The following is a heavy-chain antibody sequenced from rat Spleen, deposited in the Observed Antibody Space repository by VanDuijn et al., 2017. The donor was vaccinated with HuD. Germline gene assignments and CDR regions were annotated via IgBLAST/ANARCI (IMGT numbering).Heavy chain of an antibody. J-gene: IGHJ2*01. V-gene: IGHV5-58*01. CDR1: GFTFSSYW. CDR2: INTDGGST. CDR3: AKGVGWYFDY. Sequence: EVQLVETGGGLVQPGRSLKLSCVASGFTFSSYWMYWIRQAPGKGLEWVSSINTDGGSTYYPDSVKGRFTISRDNAENTVYLQMNSLRSEDTATYYCAKGVGWYFDYWGQGVMVTVSS. D-gene: IGHD4-6*01.